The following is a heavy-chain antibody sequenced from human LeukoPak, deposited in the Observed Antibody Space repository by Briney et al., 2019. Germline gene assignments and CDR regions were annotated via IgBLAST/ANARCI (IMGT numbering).Heavy chain of an antibody. J-gene: IGHJ5*02. CDR1: GYTFTGYY. CDR2: INPNSGGT. Sequence: GASVKVSCKASGYTFTGYYMHWVRQAPGQGLEWMGWINPNSGGTNYAQKFQGRVTMTRDTSISTAYMELSRLRSDDTAVYYCARDSPQWGLIVGWFDPWGQGTLVTVSS. CDR3: ARDSPQWGLIVGWFDP. D-gene: IGHD2/OR15-2a*01. V-gene: IGHV1-2*02.